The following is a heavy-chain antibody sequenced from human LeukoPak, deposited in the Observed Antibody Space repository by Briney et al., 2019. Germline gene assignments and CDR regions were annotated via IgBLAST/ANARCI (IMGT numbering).Heavy chain of an antibody. D-gene: IGHD6-13*01. Sequence: GESLKISCKGSGYSFSSYWIGWVRQMTGKGPEWMGIIYPGHSDTRYSPSFQDQVTISADKSINTAYLQWRSLKASDTAMYYCARLMVAGYLGQVVRSRPNPYALDVWGQGTTVTVS. J-gene: IGHJ6*02. CDR3: ARLMVAGYLGQVVRSRPNPYALDV. CDR1: GYSFSSYW. CDR2: IYPGHSDT. V-gene: IGHV5-51*01.